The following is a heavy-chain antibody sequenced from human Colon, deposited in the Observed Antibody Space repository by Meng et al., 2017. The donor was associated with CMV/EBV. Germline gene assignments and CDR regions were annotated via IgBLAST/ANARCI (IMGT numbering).Heavy chain of an antibody. CDR3: AKDIAVRVSANFRYSPPGDY. CDR1: GFTFEDYA. CDR2: ITWHSANI. Sequence: SLKISCVASGFTFEDYAIHWVRQAPGKGLEWVAGITWHSANIAYADSVKGRFTISRDNAKNSLYLQMNNLRPEDTAFYYCAKDIAVRVSANFRYSPPGDYWGQGTLVTVSS. D-gene: IGHD5-12*01. J-gene: IGHJ4*02. V-gene: IGHV3-9*01.